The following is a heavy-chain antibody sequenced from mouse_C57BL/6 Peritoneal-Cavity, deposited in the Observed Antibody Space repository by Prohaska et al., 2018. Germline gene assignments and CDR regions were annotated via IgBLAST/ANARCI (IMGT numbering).Heavy chain of an antibody. CDR3: AGDRDGYWYFDV. D-gene: IGHD2-3*01. Sequence: QMQLQESGPGLVKHSQSLFLTCSITGFPITSGYYWIWIRQSPGKPLEWMGYITHSGETFYNPSLQRPISITRETSKYQFFLQLNSVTTEDTAMYYCAGDRDGYWYFDVWGTGTTVTVSS. V-gene: IGHV12-3*01. J-gene: IGHJ1*03. CDR2: ITHSGET. CDR1: GFPITSGYY.